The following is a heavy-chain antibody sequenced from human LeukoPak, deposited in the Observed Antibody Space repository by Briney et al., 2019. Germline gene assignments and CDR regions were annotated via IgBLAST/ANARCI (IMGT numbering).Heavy chain of an antibody. CDR1: GYTFTNYD. Sequence: ASVKVSCKASGYTFTNYDINWVRQATGQGLEWLGWMSASSGNTGYAQKFQGRVGMTRATPISTAYLELSSLTFEDTAVYYCARTPPKGDIDYWGQGTLVTVSS. J-gene: IGHJ4*02. CDR2: MSASSGNT. V-gene: IGHV1-8*01. CDR3: ARTPPKGDIDY. D-gene: IGHD2-21*02.